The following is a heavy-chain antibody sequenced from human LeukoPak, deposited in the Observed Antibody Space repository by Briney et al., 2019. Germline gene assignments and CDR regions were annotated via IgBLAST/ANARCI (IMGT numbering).Heavy chain of an antibody. J-gene: IGHJ5*02. CDR3: ARGLEGIAAAGTRWFDP. Sequence: SETLPLSCAVYGGSFSGYYWSWIRQPPGKGLEWIGEINHSGSTNYNPSLKSRVTISVDTSKNQFSLKLSSVTAADTAVYYCARGLEGIAAAGTRWFDPWGQGTLVTVSS. V-gene: IGHV4-34*01. CDR2: INHSGST. CDR1: GGSFSGYY. D-gene: IGHD6-13*01.